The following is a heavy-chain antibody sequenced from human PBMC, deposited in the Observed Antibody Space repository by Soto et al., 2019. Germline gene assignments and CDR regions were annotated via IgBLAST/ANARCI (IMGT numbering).Heavy chain of an antibody. CDR1: GGSVSSGSHY. Sequence: SETLSLTCSVSGGSVSSGSHYWSWIRQPPGKGLEWIGFIYYSGSTTYNPSLKSRVTISVDGSKNQSSLKVTSVTAADTAVYYCARNLPYFDYWGQGTLVTSPQ. CDR2: IYYSGST. V-gene: IGHV4-61*01. CDR3: ARNLPYFDY. J-gene: IGHJ4*02.